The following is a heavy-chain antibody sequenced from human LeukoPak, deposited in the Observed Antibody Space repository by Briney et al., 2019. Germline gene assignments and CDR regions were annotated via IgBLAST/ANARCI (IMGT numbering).Heavy chain of an antibody. J-gene: IGHJ4*02. D-gene: IGHD3-10*01. CDR3: ARDLTENYYGSGSYPYYFDY. Sequence: ASVKVSCKASGYTFTSYGISWVRQAPGQGLAWMGWISAYNGNTNYAQKLQGRVTMTTDTSTSTAYMELRSLRSDDTAVYYCARDLTENYYGSGSYPYYFDYWGQGTLVTVSS. CDR2: ISAYNGNT. V-gene: IGHV1-18*01. CDR1: GYTFTSYG.